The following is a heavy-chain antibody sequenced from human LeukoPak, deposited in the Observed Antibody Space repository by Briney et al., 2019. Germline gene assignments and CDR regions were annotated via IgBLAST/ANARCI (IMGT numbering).Heavy chain of an antibody. CDR1: GFTFSSYS. CDR2: ISGRSGYI. D-gene: IGHD6-19*01. CDR3: ARRVYNSGWYIDY. Sequence: GGSLRLSCAASGFTFSSYSMNWVRQAPGKGLEWVSSISGRSGYIYYADSVKGRFTISRDNAKNSLYLQMNSLRAEDTAVYYCARRVYNSGWYIDYWGQGTLVTVSS. J-gene: IGHJ4*02. V-gene: IGHV3-21*01.